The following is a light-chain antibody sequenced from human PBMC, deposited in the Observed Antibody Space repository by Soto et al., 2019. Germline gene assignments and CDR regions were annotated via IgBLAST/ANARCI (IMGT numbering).Light chain of an antibody. J-gene: IGKJ1*01. CDR1: QSISYW. V-gene: IGKV1-5*01. Sequence: DIQMTQSPSTLSASVGDGVTITCRASQSISYWLAWYQQKPGNAPKLLIYAASSLESGVPSRFSGSGSGTEFTLTISSLQPDDSAGYYCQQYNSYSKTFGQGTKVDIK. CDR2: AAS. CDR3: QQYNSYSKT.